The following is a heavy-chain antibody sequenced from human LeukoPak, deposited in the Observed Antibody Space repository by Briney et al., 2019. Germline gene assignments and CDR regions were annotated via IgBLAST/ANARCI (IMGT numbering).Heavy chain of an antibody. Sequence: SETLSLTCTVSGGSMSSSSYYWGWIRQPPGKGLEWIGSIYYSESTYQNPSLKSRVTISVDTSKNQFSLKLSSVTAADTAVYYCARRADYYEGEDYWGQGTLVTVSS. J-gene: IGHJ4*02. CDR1: GGSMSSSSYY. CDR2: IYYSEST. D-gene: IGHD3-22*01. CDR3: ARRADYYEGEDY. V-gene: IGHV4-39*07.